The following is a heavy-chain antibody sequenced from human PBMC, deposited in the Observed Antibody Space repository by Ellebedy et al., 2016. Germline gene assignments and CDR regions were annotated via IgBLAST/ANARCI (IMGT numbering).Heavy chain of an antibody. D-gene: IGHD3-10*01. J-gene: IGHJ4*02. CDR3: AKGYYGSGGYYGA. Sequence: GGSLRLSCAASGFTFSSYSMNWVRQAPGKGLEWVSSISSSSSYIYYADSVKGRFTISRDNAKNSLYLQMNSLRAEDTAVYYCAKGYYGSGGYYGAWGQGTLVTVSS. CDR2: ISSSSSYI. CDR1: GFTFSSYS. V-gene: IGHV3-21*01.